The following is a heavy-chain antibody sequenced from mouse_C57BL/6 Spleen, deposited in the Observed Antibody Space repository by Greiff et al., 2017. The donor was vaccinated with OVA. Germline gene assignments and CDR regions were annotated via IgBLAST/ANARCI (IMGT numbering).Heavy chain of an antibody. D-gene: IGHD1-1*01. CDR2: IDPSDSYT. CDR1: GYTFTSYW. V-gene: IGHV1-69*01. CDR3: ARRSRDITTVVATPDYYAMDY. J-gene: IGHJ4*01. Sequence: QVQLQQPGAELVMPGASVKLSCTASGYTFTSYWMHWVKQRPGQGLEWIGEIDPSDSYTNYNQKFKGKSTLTVDKSSSTAYMQLSSLTSEDSAVYYCARRSRDITTVVATPDYYAMDYWGQGTSVTVSS.